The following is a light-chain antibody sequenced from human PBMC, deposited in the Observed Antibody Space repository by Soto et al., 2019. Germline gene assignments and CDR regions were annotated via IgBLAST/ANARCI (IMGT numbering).Light chain of an antibody. CDR2: AAS. V-gene: IGKV1-9*01. CDR1: QGISSY. CDR3: QQLNTYPVT. J-gene: IGKJ4*01. Sequence: DIQLTKSPSFLSASVGDRVTITCRASQGISSYLAWYQQKPGKAPKLLIYAASTLQSGVPSRFSGSESGTEFTLTISSLQPEDFATYYCQQLNTYPVTFGGGTKVEIK.